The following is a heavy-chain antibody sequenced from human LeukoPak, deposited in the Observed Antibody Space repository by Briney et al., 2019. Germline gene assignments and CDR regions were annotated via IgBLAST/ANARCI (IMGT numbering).Heavy chain of an antibody. Sequence: PSETLSLTCTVSGGSISSSSYYWGWIRQPPGKGLEWIGSIYYSGSTYYNPSLKGRVTISVDTSKNQFSLKLSSVTAADTAVYYCARLVESSGLRYFDWLFPYDAFDIWGQGTMVTVSS. CDR2: IYYSGST. D-gene: IGHD3-9*01. CDR1: GGSISSSSYY. CDR3: ARLVESSGLRYFDWLFPYDAFDI. V-gene: IGHV4-39*01. J-gene: IGHJ3*02.